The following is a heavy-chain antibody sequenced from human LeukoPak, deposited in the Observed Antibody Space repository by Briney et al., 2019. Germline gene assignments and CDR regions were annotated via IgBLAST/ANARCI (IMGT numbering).Heavy chain of an antibody. J-gene: IGHJ4*02. CDR3: ARPSPPGDGYNPSDH. D-gene: IGHD5-24*01. CDR2: ISYDGSNK. CDR1: GFTFSSYA. V-gene: IGHV3-30*14. Sequence: QPGGSLRLSCAASGFTFSSYAMHWVRQAPGKGLEWVAVISYDGSNKYYADSVKGRFTISRDYSKNTLYLQMNSLRVDDTAVYYCARPSPPGDGYNPSDHWGQGSLVIVSS.